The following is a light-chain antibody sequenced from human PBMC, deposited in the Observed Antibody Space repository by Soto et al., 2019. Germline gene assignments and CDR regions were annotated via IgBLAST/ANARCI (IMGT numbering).Light chain of an antibody. V-gene: IGKV3-20*01. CDR1: QSVSSSY. Sequence: EIVLTQSPGTLSLSPGERATLSSSPSQSVSSSYLAWYQQKPGQAPRLLIYGASSRATGIPDRFSGSGSGTDFTLTISRLEPEDFAVYYCQQYGSSPLTFGGGTKVDI. J-gene: IGKJ4*02. CDR3: QQYGSSPLT. CDR2: GAS.